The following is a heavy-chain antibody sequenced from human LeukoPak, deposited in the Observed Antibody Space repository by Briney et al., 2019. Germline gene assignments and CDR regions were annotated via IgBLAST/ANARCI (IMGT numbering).Heavy chain of an antibody. J-gene: IGHJ3*02. CDR1: GGTFSSYA. CDR3: ARGPMGPNYYDHFDI. V-gene: IGHV1-69*13. CDR2: IIPIFGTA. D-gene: IGHD3-22*01. Sequence: SVKVSRKASGGTFSSYAISWVRQAPGQGLEWMGGIIPIFGTANYAQKFQGRVTITADESTSTAYMELSSLRSEDTAVYYCARGPMGPNYYDHFDIWGQGTMVTVSS.